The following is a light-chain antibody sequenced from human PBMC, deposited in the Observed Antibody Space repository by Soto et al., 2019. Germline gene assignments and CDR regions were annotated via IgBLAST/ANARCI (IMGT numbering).Light chain of an antibody. J-gene: IGLJ3*02. Sequence: QSVLTQPPSASGTPGQRVTISCSGSSSNIGSNTVNWYQQLPGTAPKLLIYSNNQRPSGVPDRFSGSKSGTSASLVISGLQSEDEADYYCAAWDDSLNALVFGGGTQLTVL. CDR3: AAWDDSLNALV. CDR2: SNN. V-gene: IGLV1-44*01. CDR1: SSNIGSNT.